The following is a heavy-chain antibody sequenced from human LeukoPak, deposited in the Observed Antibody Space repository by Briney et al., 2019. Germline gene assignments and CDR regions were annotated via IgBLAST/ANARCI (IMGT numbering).Heavy chain of an antibody. V-gene: IGHV4-39*01. CDR1: GFSFSDFW. Sequence: GSLRLSCAASGFSFSDFWMGWVRQPPGKGLEWIGSIHYSGTTYYNPSLESRATISVDTSKNQFSVKLTSVTAADTAVYYCARKGTIAPTGASHFDYWGQGTLVTVSS. J-gene: IGHJ4*02. CDR2: IHYSGTT. CDR3: ARKGTIAPTGASHFDY. D-gene: IGHD6-13*01.